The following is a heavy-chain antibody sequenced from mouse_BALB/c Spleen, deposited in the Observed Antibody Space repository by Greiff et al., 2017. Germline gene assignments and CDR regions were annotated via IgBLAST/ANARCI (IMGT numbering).Heavy chain of an antibody. Sequence: DVKLVESGGGLVKPGGSLKLSCAASGFTFSSYTMSWVRQTPEKRLEWVATISSGGSYTYYPDSVKGRFTISRDNAKNTLYLEMSSLRSEDTAMYYCARGGGSHWFAYWGQGTLVTVSA. CDR3: ARGGGSHWFAY. D-gene: IGHD1-1*02. J-gene: IGHJ3*01. V-gene: IGHV5-6-4*01. CDR2: ISSGGSYT. CDR1: GFTFSSYT.